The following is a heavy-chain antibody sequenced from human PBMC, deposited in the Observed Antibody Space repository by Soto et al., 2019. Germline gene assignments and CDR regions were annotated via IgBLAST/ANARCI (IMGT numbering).Heavy chain of an antibody. V-gene: IGHV1-2*04. Sequence: ASVKVSCKASGGTFSSYAISWVRQAPGQGLEWMGWINPNSGGTNYAQKFQGWVTMTRDTSISTAYMELSRLISDDTAVYYCARDPSGDGYNSDDAFDIWGQGTMVTVSS. D-gene: IGHD5-12*01. J-gene: IGHJ3*02. CDR2: INPNSGGT. CDR1: GGTFSSYA. CDR3: ARDPSGDGYNSDDAFDI.